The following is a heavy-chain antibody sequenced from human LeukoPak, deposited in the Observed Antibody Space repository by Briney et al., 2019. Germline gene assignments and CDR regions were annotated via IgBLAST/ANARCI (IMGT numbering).Heavy chain of an antibody. Sequence: ASVRVSCKASGGTFSSYAISWVRQAPGQGLEWMGWISAYNGNTNYAQKLQGRVTMTTDTSTSTAYMELRSLRSDDTAVYYCARDRNYDFWSGYYTPWFDPWGQGTLVTVSS. CDR3: ARDRNYDFWSGYYTPWFDP. J-gene: IGHJ5*02. CDR2: ISAYNGNT. D-gene: IGHD3-3*01. V-gene: IGHV1-18*01. CDR1: GGTFSSYA.